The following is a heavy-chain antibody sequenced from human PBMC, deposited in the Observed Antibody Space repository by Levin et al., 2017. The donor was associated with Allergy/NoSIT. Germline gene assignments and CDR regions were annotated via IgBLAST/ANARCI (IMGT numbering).Heavy chain of an antibody. V-gene: IGHV4-30-4*01. J-gene: IGHJ6*02. Sequence: SQTLSLTCTVSGGSISSGDYYWSWIRQPPGKGLEWIGYIYYSGSTYYNPSLKSRVTISVDTSKNQFSLKLSSVTAADTAVYYCAREVVVPAAASYYYYGMDVWGQGTTVTVSS. CDR2: IYYSGST. D-gene: IGHD2-2*01. CDR3: AREVVVPAAASYYYYGMDV. CDR1: GGSISSGDYY.